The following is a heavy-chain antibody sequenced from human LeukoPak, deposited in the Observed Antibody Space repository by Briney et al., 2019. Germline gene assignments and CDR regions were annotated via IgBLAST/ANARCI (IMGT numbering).Heavy chain of an antibody. V-gene: IGHV3-23*01. CDR3: ATPMSSYYYYVMYV. CDR2: ISGGGENT. CDR1: GFIFSSYA. J-gene: IGHJ6*02. Sequence: PGGSLRLSCAASGFIFSSYAMSWVRQAPGKGLEWVSAISGGGENTDYAGSVKGSFTTTRENSKNTLYRQMNSLRAEETALYYCATPMSSYYYYVMYVWGQGTTVIVSS.